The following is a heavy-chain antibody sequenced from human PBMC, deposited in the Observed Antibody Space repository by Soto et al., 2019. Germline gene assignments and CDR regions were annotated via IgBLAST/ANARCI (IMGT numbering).Heavy chain of an antibody. Sequence: SETLSLTCTVSGGSISSYYWSWIRQPPGKGLEWIGYIYYSGSTNYNPSLKSRVTISVDTSKNQFSLKLSSVTAADTAVYYCARNLLSIAAAGTNYFDYWGQGTLVTVS. D-gene: IGHD6-13*01. CDR3: ARNLLSIAAAGTNYFDY. J-gene: IGHJ4*02. CDR2: IYYSGST. V-gene: IGHV4-59*01. CDR1: GGSISSYY.